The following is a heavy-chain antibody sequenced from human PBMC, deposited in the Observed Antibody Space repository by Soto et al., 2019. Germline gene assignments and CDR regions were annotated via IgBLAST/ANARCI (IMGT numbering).Heavy chain of an antibody. V-gene: IGHV4-39*01. Sequence: SETLSLTSTVSGGSISSSSYYWGWIRQPPGKGLEWIGSIYYSGSTYYNPSLKSRVTISVDTSKNQFSLKLSSVTAADTAVYYCARHDGRFLEWLASNWFDPWGQGTLVTVSS. CDR2: IYYSGST. D-gene: IGHD3-3*01. CDR3: ARHDGRFLEWLASNWFDP. CDR1: GGSISSSSYY. J-gene: IGHJ5*02.